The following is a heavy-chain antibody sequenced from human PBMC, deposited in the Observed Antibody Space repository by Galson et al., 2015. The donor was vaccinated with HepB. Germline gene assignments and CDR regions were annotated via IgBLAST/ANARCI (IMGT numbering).Heavy chain of an antibody. J-gene: IGHJ4*02. D-gene: IGHD6-13*01. Sequence: SVKVSCKASGYTFSSYAMNWVRQAPGQGPEWMGWIDTNTGSPTYAQGFIGRLVFSLDTSVSTAYLQISNLGAEDTAVYYCARDHPLMYSSGWYGGSYFDFWGQGTLVTVSS. CDR1: GYTFSSYA. CDR3: ARDHPLMYSSGWYGGSYFDF. V-gene: IGHV7-4-1*02. CDR2: IDTNTGSP.